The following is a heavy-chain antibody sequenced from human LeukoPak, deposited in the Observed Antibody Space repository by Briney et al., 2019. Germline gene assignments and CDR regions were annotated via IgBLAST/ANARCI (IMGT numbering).Heavy chain of an antibody. V-gene: IGHV1-24*01. CDR2: FDPEDGES. Sequence: GAAVKVSCKVSGYTLRELSMHWVRQAPAKGLQWMGVFDPEDGESIIAQKFQGRLTMTEDTSTDTAYMELSSLTSEDTAMYYCSTGHCXTSSCYYYYMDVWGKGTTVTVSS. J-gene: IGHJ6*03. D-gene: IGHD2/OR15-2a*01. CDR1: GYTLRELS. CDR3: STGHCXTSSCYYYYMDV.